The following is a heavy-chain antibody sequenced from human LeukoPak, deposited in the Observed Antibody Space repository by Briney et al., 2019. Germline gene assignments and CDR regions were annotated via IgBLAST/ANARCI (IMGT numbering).Heavy chain of an antibody. J-gene: IGHJ4*02. V-gene: IGHV3-23*01. Sequence: GGSLRLSCAASGFTFSSYAMSWVRQAPGKGLEWISAISGSGGSTYYADSVKGRFTISRGNSKNTLYLQMNSLRAEDTAVYYSARGAVLRFLEWAPRAYYFDYWGQGTLVTVSS. D-gene: IGHD3-3*01. CDR1: GFTFSSYA. CDR2: ISGSGGST. CDR3: ARGAVLRFLEWAPRAYYFDY.